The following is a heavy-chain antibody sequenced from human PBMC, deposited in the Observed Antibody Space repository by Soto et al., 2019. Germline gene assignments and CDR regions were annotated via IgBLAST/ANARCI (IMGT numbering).Heavy chain of an antibody. CDR1: GGTFSSYA. J-gene: IGHJ5*02. V-gene: IGHV1-69*06. Sequence: QVQLVQSGAEVKKPGSSVKVSCKASGGTFSSYAISWVRQAPGQGLEWMGGIIPIFGTANYAQKFQGRVTITADKPTSTAYMELSSLGSEDTAVYCCARGLWFGESRGWFDPWGQGTLVTVSS. CDR3: ARGLWFGESRGWFDP. D-gene: IGHD3-10*01. CDR2: IIPIFGTA.